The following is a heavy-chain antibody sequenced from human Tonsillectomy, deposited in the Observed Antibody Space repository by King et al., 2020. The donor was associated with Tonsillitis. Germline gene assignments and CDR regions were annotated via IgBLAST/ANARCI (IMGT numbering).Heavy chain of an antibody. CDR3: ARGNTPRGYYYYGMEV. V-gene: IGHV4-59*01. CDR2: IYYSGSS. D-gene: IGHD5-18*01. J-gene: IGHJ6*02. Sequence: VQLQESGPGLVKPSETLSLTCTVSGGSISNYYWSWIRQPPGKGLEWIGYIYYSGSSNYNPSLKSRVTISVDTSKNQFSLKLSSVTAADRAVYYCARGNTPRGYYYYGMEVWGQGTTVTVSS. CDR1: GGSISNYY.